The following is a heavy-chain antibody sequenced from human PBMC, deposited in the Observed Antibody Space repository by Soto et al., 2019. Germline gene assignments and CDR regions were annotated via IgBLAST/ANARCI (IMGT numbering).Heavy chain of an antibody. J-gene: IGHJ4*02. CDR3: VREDCRTASCPVGLFDH. D-gene: IGHD2-2*01. CDR2: ISSSGAII. V-gene: IGHV3-48*03. Sequence: GGSLRLSCAASGFTFSSSEMNWVRQAPGKGLEWVSYISSSGAIIFYADSVRGRFTISRDNAKNSLFLQMDSLRAKDTAIYYCVREDCRTASCPVGLFDHWGQGRLVTVSS. CDR1: GFTFSSSE.